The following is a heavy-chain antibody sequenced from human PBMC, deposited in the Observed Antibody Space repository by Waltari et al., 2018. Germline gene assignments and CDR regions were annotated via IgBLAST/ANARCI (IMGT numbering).Heavy chain of an antibody. J-gene: IGHJ4*02. CDR1: GGTFTGYF. Sequence: QVQLQQWGGLLKPPETLSLSCAVYGGTFTGYFWSWTRQSPGGGREWLGGVDHTGKVNYNPSLKSRFTISVDTSKNQFSLKTSSLIAADTATYYCARGFVLNYYDSSSYYFDGWSQGTLATVSS. CDR2: VDHTGKV. CDR3: ARGFVLNYYDSSSYYFDG. D-gene: IGHD3-22*01. V-gene: IGHV4-34*02.